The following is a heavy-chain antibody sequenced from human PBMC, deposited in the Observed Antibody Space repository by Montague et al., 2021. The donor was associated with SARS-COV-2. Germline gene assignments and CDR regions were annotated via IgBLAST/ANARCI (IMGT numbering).Heavy chain of an antibody. J-gene: IGHJ4*02. CDR1: GGSFNGYH. CDR3: ARGKEDFFMTVVVVTAASYYFAS. V-gene: IGHV4-34*01. CDR2: INHRGSP. D-gene: IGHD3-22*01. Sequence: SETLSLTCAVSGGSFNGYHWGWIRQPPGKGLEWVGEINHRGSPTYNPSLKSRVTISADTSKNQFSLRLTSVTAAATATYFCARGKEDFFMTVVVVTAASYYFASWGQVTLVTVAS.